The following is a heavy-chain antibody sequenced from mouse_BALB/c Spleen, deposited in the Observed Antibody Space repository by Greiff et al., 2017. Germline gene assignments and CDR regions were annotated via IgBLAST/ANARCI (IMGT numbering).Heavy chain of an antibody. CDR1: GFTFSSFG. D-gene: IGHD1-1*01. CDR2: ISSGSSTI. J-gene: IGHJ1*01. V-gene: IGHV5-17*02. Sequence: EVQLVESGGGLVQPGGSRKLSCAASGFTFSSFGMHWVRQAPEKGLEWVAYISSGSSTIYYADTVKGRFTISRDSPKNTLFLQMTSLRSEDTAMYYCARDYYGSAWYFDVWGAGTTVTVSS. CDR3: ARDYYGSAWYFDV.